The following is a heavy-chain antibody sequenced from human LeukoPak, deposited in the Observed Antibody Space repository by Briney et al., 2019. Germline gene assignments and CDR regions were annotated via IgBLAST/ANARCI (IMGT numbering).Heavy chain of an antibody. CDR2: IYTSGST. V-gene: IGHV4-61*05. J-gene: IGHJ3*02. Sequence: SETLSLTCTVSGGSISSSSYYWGWIRQPPGKGLEWIGYIYTSGSTNYNPSLKSRVTISVDTSKNQFSLDLSSVTAADTAVYYCARQKCTSTSCLTKNAFDIRGQGTMVTVSS. CDR3: ARQKCTSTSCLTKNAFDI. CDR1: GGSISSSSYY. D-gene: IGHD2-2*01.